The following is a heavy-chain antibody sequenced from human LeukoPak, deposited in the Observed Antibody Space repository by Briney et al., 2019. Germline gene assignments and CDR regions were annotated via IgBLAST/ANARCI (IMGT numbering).Heavy chain of an antibody. D-gene: IGHD6-19*01. CDR1: GGSISSYY. V-gene: IGHV4-4*07. CDR3: ASRLDHDYYYYYMDV. J-gene: IGHJ6*03. Sequence: PSETLSLTCTVSGGSISSYYWSWIRQPAGKGLEWIGRIYTSGSTNYNPSPKSRVTMSVDTSKNQFSLKLSSVTAADTAVYYCASRLDHDYYYYYMDVWGKGTTVTVSS. CDR2: IYTSGST.